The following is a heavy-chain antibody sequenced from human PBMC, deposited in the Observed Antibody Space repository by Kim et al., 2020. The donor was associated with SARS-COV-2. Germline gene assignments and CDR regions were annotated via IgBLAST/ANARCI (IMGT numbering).Heavy chain of an antibody. CDR2: ISYDGSNK. CDR3: AKAPSEVEQQLDFYYYYG. J-gene: IGHJ6*01. D-gene: IGHD6-13*01. CDR1: GFTFSSYG. Sequence: GGSLRLSCAASGFTFSSYGMHWVRQAPGKGLEWVAVISYDGSNKYYADSVKGRFTISRDNSKNTLYPQMNSLRAEDTAVYYCAKAPSEVEQQLDFYYYYG. V-gene: IGHV3-30*18.